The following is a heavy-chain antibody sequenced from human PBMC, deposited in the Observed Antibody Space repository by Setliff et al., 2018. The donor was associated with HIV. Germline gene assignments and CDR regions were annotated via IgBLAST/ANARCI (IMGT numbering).Heavy chain of an antibody. J-gene: IGHJ5*02. V-gene: IGHV4-39*07. Sequence: SETLSLTCSVSGASISSYYWGWIRQPPGKGLEWIGSIYHTGITYDNPSLKSRVTISVDTSKNQFSLELTSVTAADTAVYYCARGGTSSNWFDPWGQGTLVTVSS. D-gene: IGHD2-2*01. CDR2: IYHTGIT. CDR3: ARGGTSSNWFDP. CDR1: GASISSYY.